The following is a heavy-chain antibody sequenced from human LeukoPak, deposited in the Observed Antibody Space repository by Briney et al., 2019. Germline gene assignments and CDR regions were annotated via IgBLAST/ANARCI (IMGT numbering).Heavy chain of an antibody. CDR1: GFTFSTYA. D-gene: IGHD2-15*01. V-gene: IGHV3-30*04. CDR3: ARVSRDMTSPFDY. Sequence: GGSLRLSCAASGFTFSTYAMHWVRQAPGKGLEWVAVISYDGGNKYYADSVKGRFTISRDNSKNTLYLQMNSLRAEDTAVYYCARVSRDMTSPFDYWGQGTLVTVSS. J-gene: IGHJ4*02. CDR2: ISYDGGNK.